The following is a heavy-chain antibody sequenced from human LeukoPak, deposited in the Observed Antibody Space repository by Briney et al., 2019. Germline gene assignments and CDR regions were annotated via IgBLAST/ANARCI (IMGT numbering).Heavy chain of an antibody. V-gene: IGHV1-24*01. CDR1: GYTLTELS. J-gene: IGHJ4*02. D-gene: IGHD4-17*01. Sequence: GASVNVSCTVSGYTLTELSMHWVRQAPGKGLEWMGGFDPEDGETIYAQKFQGRVTMTEDTSTDTAYMELSSLRSEDTAVYYCATEISGDYFFDYWGQGTLVTVSS. CDR2: FDPEDGET. CDR3: ATEISGDYFFDY.